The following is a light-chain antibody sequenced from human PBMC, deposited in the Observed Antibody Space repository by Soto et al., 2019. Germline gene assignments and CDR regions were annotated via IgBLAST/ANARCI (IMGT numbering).Light chain of an antibody. J-gene: IGKJ4*01. CDR3: QQGNSFPLT. V-gene: IGKV1-12*01. Sequence: DIQMTQSPSSVSASIGDRVTITCRASQDINIALAWFQQKPGEAPRLLIYTASSLHSGVPSRFSGSGSGTDFTLTIISLQPEDFATYYCQQGNSFPLTFGEGTKVEIK. CDR1: QDINIA. CDR2: TAS.